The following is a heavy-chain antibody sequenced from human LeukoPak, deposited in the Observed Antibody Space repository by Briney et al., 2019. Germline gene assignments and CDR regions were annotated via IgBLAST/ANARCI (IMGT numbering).Heavy chain of an antibody. Sequence: QPGGSLRLSCAASGFTFSRYEMNWVRQAPGKGLEWISYISSSGSTMYYADSVKGRFTISRDNAKNSLYLQMNSLRAEDTAVYFCAREGSNSNWGWDSWGQGTLVTVSS. J-gene: IGHJ4*02. D-gene: IGHD7-27*01. CDR2: ISSSGSTM. V-gene: IGHV3-48*03. CDR3: AREGSNSNWGWDS. CDR1: GFTFSRYE.